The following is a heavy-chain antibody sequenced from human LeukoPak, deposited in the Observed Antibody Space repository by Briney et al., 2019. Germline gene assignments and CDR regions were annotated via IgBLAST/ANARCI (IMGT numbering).Heavy chain of an antibody. D-gene: IGHD3-10*01. CDR2: ISSSSSYI. V-gene: IGHV3-21*01. J-gene: IGHJ5*02. CDR1: GFTFSSYS. Sequence: PGGSLGLSCAASGFTFSSYSMNWVRQAPGKGLEWVSSISSSSSYIYYADSVKGRFTISRDNAKNSLYLQMNSLRAEDTAVYYCARDEYGSGSYRVTYNWFDPWGQGTLVTVSS. CDR3: ARDEYGSGSYRVTYNWFDP.